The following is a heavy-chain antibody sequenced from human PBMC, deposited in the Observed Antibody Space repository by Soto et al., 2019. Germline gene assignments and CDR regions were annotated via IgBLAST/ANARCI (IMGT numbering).Heavy chain of an antibody. CDR3: ARGHYSNYPIDY. J-gene: IGHJ4*02. V-gene: IGHV3-33*01. D-gene: IGHD4-4*01. Sequence: GGSLRLSCAASGFTFSSYGMHWVRQAPGKGLEWVAVIWYDGSNKYYADSVKGRFTISRDNSKNTLYLQMNSLRAEDTAVYYCARGHYSNYPIDYWGQGTLVTVSS. CDR1: GFTFSSYG. CDR2: IWYDGSNK.